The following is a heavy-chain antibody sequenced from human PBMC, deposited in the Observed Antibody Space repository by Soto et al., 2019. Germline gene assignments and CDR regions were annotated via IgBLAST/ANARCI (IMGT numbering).Heavy chain of an antibody. D-gene: IGHD3-3*01. CDR2: INHSGST. V-gene: IGHV4-34*01. Sequence: QVQLQQWGAGLLKPSETLSLTCAVYGGSFSGYYWSWIGQPPGKGLEWIGEINHSGSTNYNPSLKSRVTISVDTSKNQFSLKLSSVTAADTAVYYCARGRPYYDFWSGYFTPANWFDPWGQGTLVTVSS. CDR1: GGSFSGYY. CDR3: ARGRPYYDFWSGYFTPANWFDP. J-gene: IGHJ5*02.